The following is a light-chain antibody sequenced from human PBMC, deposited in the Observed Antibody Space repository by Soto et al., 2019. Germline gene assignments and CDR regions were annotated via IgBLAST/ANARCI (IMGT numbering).Light chain of an antibody. J-gene: IGKJ1*01. CDR2: DAS. CDR1: QSVSSY. V-gene: IGKV3-11*01. Sequence: EIVLTQSPATLSLSPGERATLSCRASQSVSSYLAWYQQKPGQAPRLLIYDASSRATGIPSRFSGSGSGTDFTLTISSLEPEDFAVYYCLQRSNCPLTFGRGTKVEIK. CDR3: LQRSNCPLT.